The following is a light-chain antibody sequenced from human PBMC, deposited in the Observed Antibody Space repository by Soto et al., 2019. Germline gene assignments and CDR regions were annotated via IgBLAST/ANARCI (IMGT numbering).Light chain of an antibody. CDR3: NSYTSSSPFVV. CDR2: DVS. CDR1: SSDVGGYNY. J-gene: IGLJ1*01. V-gene: IGLV2-14*01. Sequence: QSALTQPASVSGSPGQSITISCTATSSDVGGYNYVSWYQQYPGKAPKLMIYDVSNRPSGVSNRFSGSKSGNTASLTISGLQAEDEADYYCNSYTSSSPFVVFGTGTKVTVL.